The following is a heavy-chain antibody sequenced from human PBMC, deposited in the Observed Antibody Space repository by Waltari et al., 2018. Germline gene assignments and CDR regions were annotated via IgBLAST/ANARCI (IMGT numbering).Heavy chain of an antibody. CDR2: INQDGSET. V-gene: IGHV3-7*01. CDR3: ARGARDFDY. J-gene: IGHJ4*02. CDR1: GFTFSSYG. Sequence: EVQLVESGGGLVQPGGSLRVPCAASGFTFSSYGMSWVRQAPGKGVEWVANINQDGSETYYVDSVKGRFTISRDNAKNSLYLQMNSLTAEDTAVYYCARGARDFDYWGQGTLVTVSS.